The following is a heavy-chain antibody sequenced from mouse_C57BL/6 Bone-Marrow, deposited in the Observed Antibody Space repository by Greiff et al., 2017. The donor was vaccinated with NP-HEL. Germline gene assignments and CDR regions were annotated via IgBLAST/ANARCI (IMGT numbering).Heavy chain of an antibody. CDR1: GYTFTSYG. D-gene: IGHD1-1*01. CDR3: ARESNTTVGG. V-gene: IGHV1-81*01. CDR2: IYPRSGNT. J-gene: IGHJ3*02. Sequence: QVQLKESGAELARPGASVKLSCKASGYTFTSYGISWVKQRTGQGLEWIGEIYPRSGNTYYNEKFKGKATLTADKSSSTAYMELRSLTSEDSAVYFCARESNTTVGGWGQGTLVTVSA.